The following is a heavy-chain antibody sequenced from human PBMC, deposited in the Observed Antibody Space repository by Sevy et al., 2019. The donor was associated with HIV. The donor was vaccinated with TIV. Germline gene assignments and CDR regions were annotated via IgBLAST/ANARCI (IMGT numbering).Heavy chain of an antibody. D-gene: IGHD6-19*01. J-gene: IGHJ3*02. V-gene: IGHV3-30-3*01. Sequence: GGSLRLSCAASGFTFSSYAMHWVRQAPGKGLEWVAVISYDGSNKYYADSVKGRFTISRDNSKNTLYLQMNSLRAEDTAVYYCARDARQWLAADAFDIWGQGTMVTDSS. CDR2: ISYDGSNK. CDR3: ARDARQWLAADAFDI. CDR1: GFTFSSYA.